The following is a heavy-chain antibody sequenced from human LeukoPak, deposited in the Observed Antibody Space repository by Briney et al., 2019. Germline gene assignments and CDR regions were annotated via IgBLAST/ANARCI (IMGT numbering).Heavy chain of an antibody. CDR3: ARDGFLEWLLPSGGYYGMDV. J-gene: IGHJ6*02. D-gene: IGHD3-3*01. CDR1: GGSISSYY. CDR2: IYTSGST. Sequence: PSETLSLTCTVSGGSISSYYWSWIRQPAGKGLEWIGRIYTSGSTNYNPSLKSRVTMSVDTSKNQFSLKLSSATAADTAVYYCARDGFLEWLLPSGGYYGMDVWGQGTTVTVSS. V-gene: IGHV4-4*07.